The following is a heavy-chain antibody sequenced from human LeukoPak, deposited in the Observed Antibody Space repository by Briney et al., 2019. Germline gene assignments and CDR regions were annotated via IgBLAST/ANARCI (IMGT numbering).Heavy chain of an antibody. CDR3: ARDSGVGARYFDY. CDR2: IYYSGST. V-gene: IGHV4-59*08. CDR1: GGSISSYY. D-gene: IGHD1-26*01. J-gene: IGHJ4*02. Sequence: SETLALTCTVSGGSISSYYWSWIRQPPGKGLEWIGYIYYSGSTNYNPSLKSRVTISVDTSKNQFSLKLSSVTAADTAVYYCARDSGVGARYFDYWGQGTLVTVSS.